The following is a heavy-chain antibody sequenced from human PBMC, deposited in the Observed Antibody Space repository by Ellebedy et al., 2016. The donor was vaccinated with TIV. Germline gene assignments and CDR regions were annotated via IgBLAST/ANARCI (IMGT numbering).Heavy chain of an antibody. V-gene: IGHV3-74*01. D-gene: IGHD3-16*01. J-gene: IGHJ4*02. CDR2: VSTDGRST. Sequence: PGGSLRLSCAAAGCTSRNYWMHWFRQAPGKGLMWVSRVSTDGRSTDYEDSVRGRFTVSRDNARDMVYLQMNSLRSDDTAVYYCACWGEEERVQGPLDFWGQGSLVIVSS. CDR3: ACWGEEERVQGPLDF. CDR1: GCTSRNYW.